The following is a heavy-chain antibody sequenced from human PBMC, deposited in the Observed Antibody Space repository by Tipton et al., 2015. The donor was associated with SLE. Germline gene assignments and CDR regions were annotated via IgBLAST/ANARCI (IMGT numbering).Heavy chain of an antibody. CDR2: IYQSGST. CDR1: GASISSSSYY. CDR3: ARDQQSHNYYYGFDV. V-gene: IGHV4-39*07. D-gene: IGHD4-11*01. Sequence: TLSLTCTVSGASISSSSYYWGWIRQPPGKGLEWIGRIYQSGSTFYNPSLKSRVTLSVDTSKNQLSLKLRSVTAADTAVYFCARDQQSHNYYYGFDVWGQGITVTVSS. J-gene: IGHJ6*02.